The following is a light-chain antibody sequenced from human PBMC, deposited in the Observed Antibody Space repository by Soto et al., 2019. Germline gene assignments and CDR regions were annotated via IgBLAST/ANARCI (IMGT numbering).Light chain of an antibody. Sequence: EVVLTQSPVTLSLSPGERATLSCRASQSFRGLLAWYQQKPGQAPRLLIYDAYNRATGIPPRFSGSGSGTDVTLTNSSQAPKDSAVYYWQQRRRWPITFGRGTRQEIK. CDR2: DAY. CDR3: QQRRRWPIT. CDR1: QSFRGL. V-gene: IGKV3-11*01. J-gene: IGKJ5*01.